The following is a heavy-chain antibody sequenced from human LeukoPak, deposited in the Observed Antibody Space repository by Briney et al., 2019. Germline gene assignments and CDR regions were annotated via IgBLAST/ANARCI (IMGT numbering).Heavy chain of an antibody. CDR2: ISGSTGDT. CDR3: ARGGYSSGWAFDY. V-gene: IGHV3-23*01. Sequence: GGSLRLSCAASGFTFSSYAMSWVRQAPGKGLEWVSTISGSTGDTFYADSVKGRFTISRDNSKNTLYLQMNSLRAEDTAVYYCARGGYSSGWAFDYWGRGTLVTVSS. CDR1: GFTFSSYA. J-gene: IGHJ4*02. D-gene: IGHD6-19*01.